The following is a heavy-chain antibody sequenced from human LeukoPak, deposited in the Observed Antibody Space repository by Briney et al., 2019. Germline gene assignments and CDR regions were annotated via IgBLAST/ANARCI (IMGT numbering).Heavy chain of an antibody. CDR1: EFTFSSYG. Sequence: PGRPLRLSCAASEFTFSSYGMHWVRQAPGKGLEWVAVIWYDGSNKYYADSVKGRFTISRDNSKNTLYLQMNSLRAEDTAVYYCATYCSSTSCYGNWGQGTLVTVSS. CDR2: IWYDGSNK. CDR3: ATYCSSTSCYGN. J-gene: IGHJ4*02. V-gene: IGHV3-33*01. D-gene: IGHD2-2*01.